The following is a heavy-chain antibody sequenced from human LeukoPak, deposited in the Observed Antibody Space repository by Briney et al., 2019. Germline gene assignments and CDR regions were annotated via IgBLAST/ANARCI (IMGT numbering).Heavy chain of an antibody. D-gene: IGHD6-13*01. CDR2: INPNSGGT. CDR1: GYTFTGYY. Sequence: ASVKVSCKASGYTFTGYYMHWVRQAPGQGLEWMGWINPNSGGTNYAQKFQGRVTMTRDTSISTAYMELSRLRSDDTAVYYCARDPSSSWSVGYFDYWGQGTLVIVYS. CDR3: ARDPSSSWSVGYFDY. V-gene: IGHV1-2*02. J-gene: IGHJ4*02.